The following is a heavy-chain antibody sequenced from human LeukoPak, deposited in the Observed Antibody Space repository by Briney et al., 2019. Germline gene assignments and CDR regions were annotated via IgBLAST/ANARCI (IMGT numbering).Heavy chain of an antibody. J-gene: IGHJ4*02. CDR2: ITSSSYI. Sequence: PGGSLRLSCAASGFTFSSYSMNWVRQAPGKGLEWVSSITSSSYIYYADSVKGRFTISRDNAKNSLYLQMNSLRAEDTALYYCAKGYCSSTSCISGGYWGQGTLVTVSS. CDR1: GFTFSSYS. D-gene: IGHD2-2*01. CDR3: AKGYCSSTSCISGGY. V-gene: IGHV3-21*01.